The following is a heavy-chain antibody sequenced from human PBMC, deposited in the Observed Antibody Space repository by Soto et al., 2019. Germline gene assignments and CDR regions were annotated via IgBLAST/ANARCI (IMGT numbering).Heavy chain of an antibody. Sequence: GGSLRLSCAASGFTFSSYDMHWVRQATGKGLEWVSAIGTAGDTYYPGSVKGRFTISRENAKNSLYLQMNSLRAGDTAVYYCARQYYYGSALDYWGQGTLVTVSS. J-gene: IGHJ4*02. CDR2: IGTAGDT. V-gene: IGHV3-13*01. CDR1: GFTFSSYD. CDR3: ARQYYYGSALDY. D-gene: IGHD3-10*01.